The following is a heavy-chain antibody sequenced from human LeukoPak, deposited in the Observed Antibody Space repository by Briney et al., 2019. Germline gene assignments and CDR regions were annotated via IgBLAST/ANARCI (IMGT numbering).Heavy chain of an antibody. CDR3: ARGLVYYYDSSGYYDAFDI. J-gene: IGHJ3*02. CDR1: GGTFSSYA. Sequence: SVKVSCKASGGTFSSYAISWLRQAPGQGLEWMGRIIPIFGTANYAQKFQGRVTITTDESTSTAYMELSSLRSEDTAVYYCARGLVYYYDSSGYYDAFDIWGQGTMVTVSS. CDR2: IIPIFGTA. D-gene: IGHD3-22*01. V-gene: IGHV1-69*05.